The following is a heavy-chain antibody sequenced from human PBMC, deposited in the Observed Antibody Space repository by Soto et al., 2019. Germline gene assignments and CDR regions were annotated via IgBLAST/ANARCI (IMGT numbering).Heavy chain of an antibody. CDR3: TTGQAMVNPLDYYYYGMDV. CDR1: GFTFSNAW. CDR2: IKSKTDGGTT. V-gene: IGHV3-15*07. Sequence: EVQLVESGGGLVKPGGSLRLSCAASGFTFSNAWMNWVRQAPGKGLEWVGRIKSKTDGGTTDYASPVKGRFTIASDDSKNTLYLQMNSLKTEDTVEYYGTTGQAMVNPLDYYYYGMDVW. J-gene: IGHJ6*01. D-gene: IGHD5-18*01.